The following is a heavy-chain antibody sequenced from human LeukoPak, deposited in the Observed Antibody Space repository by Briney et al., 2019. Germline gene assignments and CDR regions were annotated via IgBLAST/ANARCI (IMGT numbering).Heavy chain of an antibody. D-gene: IGHD4-11*01. J-gene: IGHJ3*02. V-gene: IGHV1-69*05. CDR3: TLFMTTVTHDAFDI. CDR1: GYSFTGYN. Sequence: SVKVSCKASGYSFTGYNMHWVRQAPGQGLEWMGGIIPIFGTANYAQKFQGRVTITTDESTSTAYMELSSLRSEDTAVYYCTLFMTTVTHDAFDIWGQGTMVTVS. CDR2: IIPIFGTA.